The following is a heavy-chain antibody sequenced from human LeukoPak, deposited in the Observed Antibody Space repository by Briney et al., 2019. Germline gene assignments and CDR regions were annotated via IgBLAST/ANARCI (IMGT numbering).Heavy chain of an antibody. CDR3: ARVLRSSWSYFDY. V-gene: IGHV4-39*07. D-gene: IGHD6-13*01. Sequence: SETLSLTCTVSSGSISTSNYYWGWVRQPPGKALEWIGNIFYSGSTYYSPSLKSRVTISLDTSRNQFSLKLNSVTAADTAVYYCARVLRSSWSYFDYWGQGTLVTVSS. CDR1: SGSISTSNYY. J-gene: IGHJ4*02. CDR2: IFYSGST.